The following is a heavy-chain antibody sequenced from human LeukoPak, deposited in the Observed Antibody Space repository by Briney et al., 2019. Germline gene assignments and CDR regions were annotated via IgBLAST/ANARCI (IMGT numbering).Heavy chain of an antibody. D-gene: IGHD3-22*01. J-gene: IGHJ4*02. Sequence: GGSLRLSCAASGFTFSSYWMHWVRQAPGKGLVWVSRINSDGSSTSYADSVKGRFTISRDNAKNTLYLQMNSLRAEDTAVYYCARAYYDSSGYYSNSCFDYWGQGTLVTVSS. CDR3: ARAYYDSSGYYSNSCFDY. CDR2: INSDGSST. V-gene: IGHV3-74*01. CDR1: GFTFSSYW.